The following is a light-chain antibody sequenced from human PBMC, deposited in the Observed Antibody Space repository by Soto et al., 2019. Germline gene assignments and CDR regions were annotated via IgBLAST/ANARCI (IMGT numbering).Light chain of an antibody. CDR3: QQYNSYPGT. V-gene: IGKV1-5*01. Sequence: DIQMTQSPSTLSASVGDRVTITCRASQSISSWLAWYQQKPGKAPKLLIYDASSLESGVPSRFSGSGSGTEFTLTIRSLQPDDFATYYCQQYNSYPGTFGQGTKVAIK. J-gene: IGKJ1*01. CDR1: QSISSW. CDR2: DAS.